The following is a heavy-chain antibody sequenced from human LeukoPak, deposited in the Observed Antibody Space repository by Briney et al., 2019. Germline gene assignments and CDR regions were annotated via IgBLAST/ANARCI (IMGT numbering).Heavy chain of an antibody. J-gene: IGHJ6*04. V-gene: IGHV3-33*01. CDR2: IWYDGSNK. CDR3: ARGHSSSWYLPDYYYYGMDV. D-gene: IGHD6-13*01. Sequence: PGGSLRLSCAASGFTFSSYGMHWVRQAPGKGLKWVAVIWYDGSNKYYADSVKGRFTISRDNSKNTLYLQMNSLRAEDTAVYYCARGHSSSWYLPDYYYYGMDVWGKGTTVTVSS. CDR1: GFTFSSYG.